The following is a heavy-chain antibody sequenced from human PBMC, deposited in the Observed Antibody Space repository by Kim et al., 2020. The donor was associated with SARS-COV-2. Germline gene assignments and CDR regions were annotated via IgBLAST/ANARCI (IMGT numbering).Heavy chain of an antibody. V-gene: IGHV1-18*01. CDR3: ARDLTGAYCVDV. CDR2: VSGYNDNT. CDR1: GYTFTKYG. J-gene: IGHJ6*02. D-gene: IGHD1-26*01. Sequence: ASVKVSCKASGYTFTKYGIRWVRQAPGQGLEWMGWVSGYNDNTNYAQKLQGRVTMTTDTSTSTAYMDLRSLRSDDTAVDYCARDLTGAYCVDVWGQGTTVTVSS.